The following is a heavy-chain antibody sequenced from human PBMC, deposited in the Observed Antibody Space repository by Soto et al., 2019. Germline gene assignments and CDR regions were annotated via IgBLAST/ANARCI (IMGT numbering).Heavy chain of an antibody. J-gene: IGHJ6*02. CDR1: GFTFSSYG. D-gene: IGHD6-19*01. V-gene: IGHV3-30*18. CDR3: AKDLYHSSGCHLYYYYYYGMDV. CDR2: ISYDGSNK. Sequence: GESLKISCAASGFTFSSYGMHWVRQAPGKGLEWVAVISYDGSNKYYADSVKGRFTISRDNSKNTLYLQMNSLRAEDTAVYYCAKDLYHSSGCHLYYYYYYGMDVWGQGTTVTVSS.